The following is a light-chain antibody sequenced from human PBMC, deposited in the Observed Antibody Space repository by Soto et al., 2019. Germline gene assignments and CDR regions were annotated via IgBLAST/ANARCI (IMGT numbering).Light chain of an antibody. CDR1: SSDVGGFDH. CDR2: DVS. Sequence: QSVLTQPASVSGSPGQSITISCTGASSDVGGFDHVPWYQQHPGKVPRLLIYDVSSRPSGVSDRFSGSKSGNTASLTISGLQAEDEADYYCNSFTTTNTYVFGTGTKVTVL. J-gene: IGLJ1*01. V-gene: IGLV2-14*03. CDR3: NSFTTTNTYV.